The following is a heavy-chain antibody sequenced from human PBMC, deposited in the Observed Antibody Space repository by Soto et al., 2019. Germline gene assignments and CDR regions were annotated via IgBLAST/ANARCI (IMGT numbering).Heavy chain of an antibody. CDR2: LNPGNGNT. D-gene: IGHD3-10*01. V-gene: IGHV1-3*01. J-gene: IGHJ5*02. CDR1: GYTFATYT. Sequence: GASVKVSCKASGYTFATYTIHWVRQAPGQRLEWMGWLNPGNGNTKYSQKFQDRVTITSDTSASTAYMELSSLKSDDTAMYYCARGGVWYSASGSYPHFDPWGQGTLVTVSS. CDR3: ARGGVWYSASGSYPHFDP.